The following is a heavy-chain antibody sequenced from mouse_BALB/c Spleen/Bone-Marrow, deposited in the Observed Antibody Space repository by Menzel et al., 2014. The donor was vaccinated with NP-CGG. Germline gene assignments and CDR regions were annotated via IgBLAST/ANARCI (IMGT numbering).Heavy chain of an antibody. Sequence: LQESGAELVRPGASVKLSCKASGYSFTSYWLNWVKQRPGQGLGWIGMIHLSDSGSRLNQKFKDKATLTVDKSSSTAYMQRSNPTSEDSAVDYCARYDLKTRAFDYWGQGTLVTGSP. CDR1: GYSFTSYW. V-gene: IGHV1-74*04. CDR2: IHLSDSGS. CDR3: ARYDLKTRAFDY. J-gene: IGHJ3*01. D-gene: IGHD3-3*01.